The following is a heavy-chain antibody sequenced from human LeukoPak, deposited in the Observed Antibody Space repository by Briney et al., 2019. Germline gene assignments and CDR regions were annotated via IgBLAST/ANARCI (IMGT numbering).Heavy chain of an antibody. D-gene: IGHD5-12*01. CDR3: VRKYSGYDFSQYYYYGMDV. Sequence: GGSLRLSCAASGFTFSNYGMHWVRQTPVKGLEWVAVISYDGSNKYYADSVKGRFTISRDNSKNTLFLQMNTLRAEDTAVYYCVRKYSGYDFSQYYYYGMDVWGQGTTVTVSS. J-gene: IGHJ6*02. CDR1: GFTFSNYG. CDR2: ISYDGSNK. V-gene: IGHV3-30*03.